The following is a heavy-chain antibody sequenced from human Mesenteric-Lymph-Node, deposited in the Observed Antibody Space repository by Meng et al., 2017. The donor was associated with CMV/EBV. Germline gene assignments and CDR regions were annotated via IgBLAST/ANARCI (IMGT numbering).Heavy chain of an antibody. V-gene: IGHV4-38-2*02. CDR1: GYSISSGSY. CDR2: IYHSGST. J-gene: IGHJ6*02. CDR3: ASLSMVRGVIPSGDV. Sequence: SETLSLTCTVSGYSISSGSYWGWSRQPPGKGLEWIGSIYHSGSTYYNPSLKSRVTLSLDTSKNQFSLKLSSVTAADTAVYYCASLSMVRGVIPSGDVWGQGTTVTVSS. D-gene: IGHD3-10*01.